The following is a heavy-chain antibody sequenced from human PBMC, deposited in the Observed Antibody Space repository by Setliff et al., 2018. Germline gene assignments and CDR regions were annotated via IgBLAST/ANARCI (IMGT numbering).Heavy chain of an antibody. V-gene: IGHV3-33*01. CDR3: ASSFTRLMGAADY. CDR2: IWYSGSYT. CDR1: GFTFRSFG. Sequence: GGSLRLSCAASGFTFRSFGMHWVRQAPGKGLEWVAVIWYSGSYTYYADSVKGRFTISRDNSKNTLFLEMNSLRAEDTAVYYCASSFTRLMGAADYWGQGTLVTVSS. J-gene: IGHJ4*02. D-gene: IGHD3-16*01.